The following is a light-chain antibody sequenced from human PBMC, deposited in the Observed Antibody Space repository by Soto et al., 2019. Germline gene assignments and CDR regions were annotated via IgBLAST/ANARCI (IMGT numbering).Light chain of an antibody. Sequence: EIVLTQSPGTLSVSPGERATLSCRASQSVGRNYLAWYQQKPGQAPRLLIYGAFNSATGIPDRFSGSGSGTDFTLTISRLEPEDFAVYYCQQYASSPLPFGGGTKVETK. CDR1: QSVGRNY. CDR3: QQYASSPLP. CDR2: GAF. V-gene: IGKV3-20*01. J-gene: IGKJ4*01.